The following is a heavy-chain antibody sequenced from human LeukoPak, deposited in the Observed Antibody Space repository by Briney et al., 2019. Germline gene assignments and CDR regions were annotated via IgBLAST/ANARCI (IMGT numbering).Heavy chain of an antibody. CDR3: ARARSSSWPIDAFDI. CDR2: IIPIFGTA. Sequence: GASVKVSYKASGGTFSSYAISWVRQAPGQGLEWMGRIIPIFGTANYAQKFQGRVTITTDESTSTAYMELSSLRSEDTAVYYCARARSSSWPIDAFDIWGQGTMVTVSS. CDR1: GGTFSSYA. D-gene: IGHD6-13*01. V-gene: IGHV1-69*05. J-gene: IGHJ3*02.